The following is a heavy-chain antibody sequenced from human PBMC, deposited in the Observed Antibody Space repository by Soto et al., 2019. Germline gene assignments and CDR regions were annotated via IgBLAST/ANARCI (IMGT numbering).Heavy chain of an antibody. CDR2: ISWNSGSI. CDR3: AKDRVYGMDV. V-gene: IGHV3-9*01. Sequence: EVQLVESGGGLVQPGRSLRLSCAASGFTFDDYAMHWVRQAPGKGLEWVSGISWNSGSIGYADSVKGRFTISRDNAKNSLYLQMNSLRAEDTALYYCAKDRVYGMDVWGQGTTVTVSS. D-gene: IGHD6-6*01. CDR1: GFTFDDYA. J-gene: IGHJ6*02.